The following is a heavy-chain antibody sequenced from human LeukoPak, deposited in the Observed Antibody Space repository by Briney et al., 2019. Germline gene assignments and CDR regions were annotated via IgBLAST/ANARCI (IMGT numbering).Heavy chain of an antibody. CDR3: AKDLGSIQYHDY. J-gene: IGHJ4*02. D-gene: IGHD4-11*01. V-gene: IGHV3-30*18. Sequence: QPGRSLRLSCAASGFTFSSYGMHWVRQAPAKGLEWVAVILNVGNNKYYADSVKGRFTISRDNSKNTLYLQMNSLRAEDTAVYYCAKDLGSIQYHDYWGQGTLVTVSS. CDR2: ILNVGNNK. CDR1: GFTFSSYG.